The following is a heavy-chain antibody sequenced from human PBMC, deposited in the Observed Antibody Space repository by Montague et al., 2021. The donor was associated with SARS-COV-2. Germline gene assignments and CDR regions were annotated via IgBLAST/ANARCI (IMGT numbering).Heavy chain of an antibody. Sequence: TLSLTCTVSGGSISSGGYYWSWIRQHPGKGLEWIGYIYYSGSTYYNPSLESRVTISVDTSKNQFSLKLSSVTAADTAVYYCARVQGITMIVVVIGAFDIWGKGTMVPVSS. D-gene: IGHD3-22*01. CDR1: GGSISSGGYY. CDR3: ARVQGITMIVVVIGAFDI. V-gene: IGHV4-31*03. CDR2: IYYSGST. J-gene: IGHJ3*02.